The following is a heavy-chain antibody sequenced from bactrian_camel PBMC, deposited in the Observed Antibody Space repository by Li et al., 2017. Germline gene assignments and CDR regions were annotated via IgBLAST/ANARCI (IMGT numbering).Heavy chain of an antibody. CDR3: ARSRFVFRGCDLSTSGYYY. CDR1: GYTFNTY. CDR2: IDTGDGST. V-gene: IGHV3S40*01. D-gene: IGHD5*01. Sequence: VQLVESGGGSALAGGSVRLSCAASGYTFNTYSWFRQAPGQEREGVAAIDTGDGSTYNLNSVEGRFTISRDNARNAVYLQMDSLKPEDSAMYYCARSRFVFRGCDLSTSGYYYGGQGTQVTVS. J-gene: IGHJ4*01.